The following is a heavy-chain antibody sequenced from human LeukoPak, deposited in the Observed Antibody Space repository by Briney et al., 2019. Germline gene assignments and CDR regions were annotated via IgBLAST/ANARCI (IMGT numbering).Heavy chain of an antibody. V-gene: IGHV4-4*07. D-gene: IGHD3-3*01. CDR1: GGSISSYY. Sequence: SETLSLTCTVSGGSISSYYWSWTRQPAGKGLEWIGRIYTSGSTNYNPSLKSRVTISVDTSKNQFSLKLSSVTAADTAVYYCARDHYDFWSGYRSWFDPWGQGTLVTVSS. CDR3: ARDHYDFWSGYRSWFDP. J-gene: IGHJ5*02. CDR2: IYTSGST.